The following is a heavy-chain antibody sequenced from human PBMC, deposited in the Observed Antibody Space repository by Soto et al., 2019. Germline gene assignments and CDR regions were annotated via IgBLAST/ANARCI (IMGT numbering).Heavy chain of an antibody. Sequence: ASVKVSCKASGYTFTSYDINWVRQATGQGLEWMGWMNPNSGNTGYAQKFQGRVTMTRNPSISTAYMELSSLRSEDTAVYYCARAAPYYYDSSGYYSMLLDHWGQG. CDR3: ARAAPYYYDSSGYYSMLLDH. V-gene: IGHV1-8*01. CDR1: GYTFTSYD. CDR2: MNPNSGNT. J-gene: IGHJ4*02. D-gene: IGHD3-22*01.